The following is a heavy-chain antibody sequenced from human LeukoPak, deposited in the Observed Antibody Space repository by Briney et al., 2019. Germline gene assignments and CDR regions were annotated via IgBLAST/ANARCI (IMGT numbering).Heavy chain of an antibody. Sequence: PSETLSLTCAVYGGSFSGYYWSWIRQPPGKGLEWIGEINHSGSTNYNPSLKSRVTISVDTSKNQFSLKLSSVTAADTAVYYCARLSSGTLYLDYWGQGTLVTVSS. CDR1: GGSFSGYY. J-gene: IGHJ4*02. CDR3: ARLSSGTLYLDY. V-gene: IGHV4-34*01. CDR2: INHSGST. D-gene: IGHD6-6*01.